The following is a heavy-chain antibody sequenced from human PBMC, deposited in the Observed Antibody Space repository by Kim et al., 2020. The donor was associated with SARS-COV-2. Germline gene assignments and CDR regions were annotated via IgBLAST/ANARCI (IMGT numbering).Heavy chain of an antibody. J-gene: IGHJ3*02. CDR3: AKDWGELPDAFDI. CDR2: ISYDGSNK. CDR1: GFTFSSYG. Sequence: GGSLRLSCAASGFTFSSYGMHWVRQAPGKGLEWVAVISYDGSNKYYADSVKGRFTISRDNSKNTLYLQMNSLRAEDTAVYYCAKDWGELPDAFDIWGQGKMVTVSS. V-gene: IGHV3-30*18. D-gene: IGHD1-26*01.